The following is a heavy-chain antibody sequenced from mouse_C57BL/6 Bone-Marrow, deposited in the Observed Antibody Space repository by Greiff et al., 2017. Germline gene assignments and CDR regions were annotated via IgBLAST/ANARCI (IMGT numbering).Heavy chain of an antibody. CDR2: ISDGGSYT. V-gene: IGHV5-4*01. D-gene: IGHD1-1*01. Sequence: EVKLMESGGGLVKPGGSLKLSCAASGFTFSSYAMSWVRQTPEKRLEWVATISDGGSYTYYPDNVKGRFTISRDNAKNNLYLQMSHLKSEDTAMDYCARERVYYGSSFWFAYWGQGTLVTVSA. CDR1: GFTFSSYA. CDR3: ARERVYYGSSFWFAY. J-gene: IGHJ3*01.